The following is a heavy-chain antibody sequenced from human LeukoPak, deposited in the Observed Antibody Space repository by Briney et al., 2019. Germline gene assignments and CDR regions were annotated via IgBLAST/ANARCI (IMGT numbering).Heavy chain of an antibody. CDR1: GFTFSDYY. Sequence: PGGSLRLSCAASGFTFSDYYMSWVRQAPGKGLEWVSYISSSSSYTNYADSVKGRFTISRDNAKNSLYLQMNSLRAEDTAVYYCAREIAAAGDDYWGQGTLVTVSS. CDR3: AREIAAAGDDY. V-gene: IGHV3-11*05. D-gene: IGHD6-13*01. CDR2: ISSSSSYT. J-gene: IGHJ4*02.